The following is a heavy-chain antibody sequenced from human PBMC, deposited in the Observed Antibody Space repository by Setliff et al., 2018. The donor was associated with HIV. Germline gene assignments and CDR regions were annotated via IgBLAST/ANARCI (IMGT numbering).Heavy chain of an antibody. J-gene: IGHJ3*02. Sequence: SETLSLTCAVSGYAISSGYYWGWIRRPPGKGLEWIGSIYNRGSTYYNPSLKSRVTISVDTSKNQFSLRLSSVTAADTAVYYCARAPTGVTNAFDIWGQGTMVTVSS. CDR3: ARAPTGVTNAFDI. CDR1: GYAISSGYY. V-gene: IGHV4-38-2*01. D-gene: IGHD2-8*02. CDR2: IYNRGST.